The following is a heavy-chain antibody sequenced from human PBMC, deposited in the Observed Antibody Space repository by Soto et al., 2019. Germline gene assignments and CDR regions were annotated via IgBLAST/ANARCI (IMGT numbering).Heavy chain of an antibody. CDR2: ISTYNGDT. V-gene: IGHV1-18*01. CDR3: ARSNGIAAAGPPFDY. J-gene: IGHJ4*02. CDR1: GYTFTSYG. D-gene: IGHD6-13*01. Sequence: QVQLVQSGAEVKEPRASVKVSCKAAGYTFTSYGFSWVRQAPGKGLEWMGWISTYNGDTHYAQNLQGRVTMTTDTSTSTAYMELRSLRSDDTAVYYCARSNGIAAAGPPFDYWGQGTLVTVSS.